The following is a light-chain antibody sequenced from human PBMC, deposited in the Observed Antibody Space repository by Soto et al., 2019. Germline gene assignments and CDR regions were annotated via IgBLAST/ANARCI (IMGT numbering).Light chain of an antibody. V-gene: IGKV1-9*01. CDR2: SAS. J-gene: IGKJ2*01. CDR1: QDISTY. CDR3: QQYNRYSYT. Sequence: DIQLTQYPSFLSASVGDRVTITCRASQDISTYLAWYQQKPGKAPKFLIYSASTLQSGVSSRFSGSGSGTDFTLNISSLQPDDFATYYCQQYNRYSYTFGQGTKLEI.